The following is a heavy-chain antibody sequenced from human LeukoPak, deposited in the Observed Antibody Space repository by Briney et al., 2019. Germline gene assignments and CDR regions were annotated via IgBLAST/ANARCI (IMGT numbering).Heavy chain of an antibody. Sequence: ASVTVSCKASGYTFTSYDINWVRQATGQGLEWMGWMNPNSGNTGYAQKFQGRVTMTRNTSISTAYMELSSLRSEDTAVYYCARSPTTAYYYYYMDVWGKGTTVTVSS. CDR1: GYTFTSYD. CDR3: ARSPTTAYYYYYMDV. CDR2: MNPNSGNT. V-gene: IGHV1-8*01. J-gene: IGHJ6*03. D-gene: IGHD4-11*01.